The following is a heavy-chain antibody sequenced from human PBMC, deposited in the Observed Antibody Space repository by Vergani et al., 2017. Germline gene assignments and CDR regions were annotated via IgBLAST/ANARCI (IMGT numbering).Heavy chain of an antibody. D-gene: IGHD2-2*02. Sequence: QVQLVQSGAEVKKPGASVKVSCKASGYTFTSYGISWVRQAPGQGLEWMGWISAYNGNTNYAQKLQGRVTMTTDTSTSTAYMELRSLRSDDTAVYYCARVVXRDIVVVPAAIRFGAFDIWGQGTMVTVSS. CDR3: ARVVXRDIVVVPAAIRFGAFDI. J-gene: IGHJ3*02. CDR2: ISAYNGNT. CDR1: GYTFTSYG. V-gene: IGHV1-18*01.